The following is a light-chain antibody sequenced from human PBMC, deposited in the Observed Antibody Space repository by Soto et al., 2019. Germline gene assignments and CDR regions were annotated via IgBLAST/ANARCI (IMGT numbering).Light chain of an antibody. CDR3: QQGQGVPVT. CDR2: MAS. CDR1: QNINRY. Sequence: DIQMTQSPSSLSASIGDRVTITCRASQNINRYLAWYQQKPGKPPNLLIYMASTLQSGVPSRFSGSGSGTDFTLTIISLRPEDSATYYCQQGQGVPVTFGGGTKVEIK. J-gene: IGKJ4*01. V-gene: IGKV1-39*01.